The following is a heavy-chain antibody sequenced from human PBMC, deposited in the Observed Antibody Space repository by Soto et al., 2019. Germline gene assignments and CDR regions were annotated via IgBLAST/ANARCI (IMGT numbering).Heavy chain of an antibody. V-gene: IGHV1-8*01. J-gene: IGHJ4*02. CDR2: MNPNNGNT. CDR3: AYGQRSSGFDY. CDR1: GYTFTSDD. Sequence: QVQLVQSGAEVKKPGASVKISCKASGYTFTSDDFNWVRQATGQGREWMGWMNPNNGNTAYAQKFQGRVTMTRDTARSTANMELSSLTSEDTAVYYVAYGQRSSGFDYWGQGTLVTVSS. D-gene: IGHD6-25*01.